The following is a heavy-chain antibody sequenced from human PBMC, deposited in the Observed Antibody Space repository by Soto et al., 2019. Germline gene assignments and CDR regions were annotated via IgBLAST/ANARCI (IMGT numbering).Heavy chain of an antibody. V-gene: IGHV4-31*03. J-gene: IGHJ5*02. D-gene: IGHD3-3*01. CDR3: AREKSYFWSGYYEDWFDP. Sequence: SETLSLTCTVSRGSISSSGYYWSWIRQHPGKGLEWIGYIYYSGSTYYNPSLKSRVTISVDTSKNQFSLKLSSVTAADTAVYYCAREKSYFWSGYYEDWFDPWGTGTLVTVFS. CDR1: RGSISSSGYY. CDR2: IYYSGST.